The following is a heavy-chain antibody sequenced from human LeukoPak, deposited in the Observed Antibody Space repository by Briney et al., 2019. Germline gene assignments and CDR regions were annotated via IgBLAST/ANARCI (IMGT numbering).Heavy chain of an antibody. CDR1: GFTFSEYA. D-gene: IGHD3-16*02. CDR3: AREPLYGRHFDY. CDR2: ISYDGRQK. V-gene: IGHV3-30-3*01. Sequence: GGSLRLSCAASGFTFSEYAMHWVRQAPGKGLEWVAVISYDGRQKYYGDSVKGRFTISRDNSKNTLYLQMNSLRAEDTAVYYCAREPLYGRHFDYWGQGTLVTVSS. J-gene: IGHJ4*02.